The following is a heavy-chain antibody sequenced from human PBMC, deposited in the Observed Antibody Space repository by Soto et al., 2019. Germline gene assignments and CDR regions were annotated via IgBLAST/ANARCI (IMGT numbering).Heavy chain of an antibody. J-gene: IGHJ6*02. CDR2: IYYSGST. V-gene: IGHV4-31*03. Sequence: SETLSLTCTVSGGSIGSGGYYWSWIRQHPGKGLEWIGYIYYSGSTYYNPSLKSRVTISVDTSKNQFSLKLSSVTAADTAVYYCARQDPPYYYGMDVWGQGTTVTVSS. CDR3: ARQDPPYYYGMDV. CDR1: GGSIGSGGYY.